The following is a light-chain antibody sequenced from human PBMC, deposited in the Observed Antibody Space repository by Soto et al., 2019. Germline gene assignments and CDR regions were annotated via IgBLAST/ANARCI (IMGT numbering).Light chain of an antibody. J-gene: IGLJ2*01. V-gene: IGLV2-14*03. CDR2: DVS. Sequence: QSALTQPASVSGSPGQSITISCYGTSSDIGNYNYVSWYQQHPGKAPKLMIYDVSNRPSGVSNRFSGSKSGNTASLTISGLQPQDEADYHCSSYTSISTWVFGGGTKVTVL. CDR1: SSDIGNYNY. CDR3: SSYTSISTWV.